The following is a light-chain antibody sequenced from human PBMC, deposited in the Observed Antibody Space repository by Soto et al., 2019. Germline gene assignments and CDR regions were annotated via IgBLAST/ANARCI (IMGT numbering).Light chain of an antibody. V-gene: IGKV3-11*01. Sequence: EIVLTQSPATLSLSPGERATLSCRASQNINTYLAWYQQKPGQAPRLLVYAASNRAAGITARFSGSGFGTDFTLTISSLEAEDFAVYYCHQRSNWPLTFGGGTKVDIK. CDR3: HQRSNWPLT. J-gene: IGKJ4*01. CDR1: QNINTY. CDR2: AAS.